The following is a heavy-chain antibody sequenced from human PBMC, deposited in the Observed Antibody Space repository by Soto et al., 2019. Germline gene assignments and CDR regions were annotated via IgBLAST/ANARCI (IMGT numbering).Heavy chain of an antibody. V-gene: IGHV3-23*01. CDR1: GFTFSSYA. CDR3: AKDPGDYYGLYYDILTGYCDY. CDR2: ISGSGGST. J-gene: IGHJ4*02. D-gene: IGHD3-9*01. Sequence: GGSLRLSCAASGFTFSSYAMSWVRQAPGKGLEWVSAISGSGGSTYYADSVKGRFTISRDNSKNTLYLQMNSLRAEDTAVYYCAKDPGDYYGLYYDILTGYCDYWGQGTLVTVSS.